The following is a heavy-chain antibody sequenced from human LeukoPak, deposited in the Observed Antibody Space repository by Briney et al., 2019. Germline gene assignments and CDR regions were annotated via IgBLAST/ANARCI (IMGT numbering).Heavy chain of an antibody. CDR1: GFPFSSHG. V-gene: IGHV3-30*02. Sequence: GGSLRLSCAASGFPFSSHGMHLVRQAPGKGLEWVAFIRYDGSIKYYADSVNGRCTISRDSSKNTLYLQMNSLRAEDSAVYYCAKDTVKVTTIRRVPHYMDVWGKGTTVTISS. D-gene: IGHD5-12*01. CDR3: AKDTVKVTTIRRVPHYMDV. J-gene: IGHJ6*03. CDR2: IRYDGSIK.